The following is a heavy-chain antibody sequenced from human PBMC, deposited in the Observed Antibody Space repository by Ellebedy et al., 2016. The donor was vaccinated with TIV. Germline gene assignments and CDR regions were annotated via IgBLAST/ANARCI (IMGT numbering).Heavy chain of an antibody. J-gene: IGHJ4*02. V-gene: IGHV3-23*01. CDR2: VSGSGGST. D-gene: IGHD6-19*01. CDR1: AFTFRDYY. CDR3: AKEGEIFPGDSSGYYLDY. Sequence: GESLKISXASSAFTFRDYYMTWIRQAPGKGLEWVSGVSGSGGSTYYADSVKGRFTISRDNSKNTLYLQMNTLRAEDTAVYYCAKEGEIFPGDSSGYYLDYWGQGTLVTVSS.